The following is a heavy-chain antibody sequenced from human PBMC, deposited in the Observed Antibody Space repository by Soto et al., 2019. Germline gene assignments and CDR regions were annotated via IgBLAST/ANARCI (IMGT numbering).Heavy chain of an antibody. J-gene: IGHJ4*02. CDR1: GGSISSGGYY. CDR3: ARVPADYYDSSGQIDY. CDR2: IYYSGST. Sequence: SETLSLTCTVSGGSISSGGYYWSWIRQHPGKGLEWIGYIYYSGSTYYNPSLKSRVTISVDTSKNQFSLKLSSVTAADTAVYYCARVPADYYDSSGQIDYWGQGTLVTVSS. V-gene: IGHV4-31*03. D-gene: IGHD3-22*01.